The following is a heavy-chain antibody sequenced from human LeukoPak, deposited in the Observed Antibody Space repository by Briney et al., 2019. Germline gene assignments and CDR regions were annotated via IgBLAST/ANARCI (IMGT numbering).Heavy chain of an antibody. CDR3: ARNPTTEDDYVWGSYYNYYYYVDV. V-gene: IGHV3-7*01. CDR1: GFTFSSYW. Sequence: PGGSLRLSCAASGFTFSSYWMSWVRQAPGKGLEWVANIKQDGSEKYYVDSVKGRFTISRDNAKNSLYLQMNSLRAEDTAVYYCARNPTTEDDYVWGSYYNYYYYVDVWGKGTTVTISS. CDR2: IKQDGSEK. J-gene: IGHJ6*03. D-gene: IGHD3-16*01.